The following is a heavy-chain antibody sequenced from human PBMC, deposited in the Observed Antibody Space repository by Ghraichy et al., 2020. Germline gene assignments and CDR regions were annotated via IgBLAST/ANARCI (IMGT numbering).Heavy chain of an antibody. CDR2: INPEETYK. CDR3: ARVEYSSSSDESDF. CDR1: GFTFSSYW. V-gene: IGHV3-7*01. D-gene: IGHD6-6*01. Sequence: LSLTCAASGFTFSSYWMSWVRQAPGKGLEWVANINPEETYKDYVDSVKGRFTISRDNAKNSLSLQMNSLRVEDTAVYYCARVEYSSSSDESDFWGQGTLVTVSS. J-gene: IGHJ4*02.